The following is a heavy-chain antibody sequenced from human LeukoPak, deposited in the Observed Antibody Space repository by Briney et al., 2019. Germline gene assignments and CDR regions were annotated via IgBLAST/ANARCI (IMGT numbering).Heavy chain of an antibody. J-gene: IGHJ6*03. V-gene: IGHV4-59*08. CDR3: ARHAQVPSYYYYYYMDV. CDR2: IYYSGST. D-gene: IGHD4/OR15-4a*01. CDR1: GGSISSYY. Sequence: SETLSLTRTVSGGSISSYYWSWIRQPPGKGLEWIGYIYYSGSTNYNPSLKSRVTISVDTSKNQFSLKLSSVTAADTAVYYCARHAQVPSYYYYYYMDVWGKGTTVTVSS.